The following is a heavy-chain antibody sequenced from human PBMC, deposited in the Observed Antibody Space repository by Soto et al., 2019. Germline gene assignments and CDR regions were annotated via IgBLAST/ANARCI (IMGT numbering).Heavy chain of an antibody. D-gene: IGHD2-2*01. V-gene: IGHV3-7*03. Sequence: GGSLRLSCAASGFTFSSYWMSWVRQAPGKGLEWVANIKEDGSEKYYVDSVKGRFTVSRDNAKNTLYLQMNSLRAEDTAVYYCARDLYQLPTMKYYYYGMDVWGQGTPVTVSS. J-gene: IGHJ6*02. CDR1: GFTFSSYW. CDR2: IKEDGSEK. CDR3: ARDLYQLPTMKYYYYGMDV.